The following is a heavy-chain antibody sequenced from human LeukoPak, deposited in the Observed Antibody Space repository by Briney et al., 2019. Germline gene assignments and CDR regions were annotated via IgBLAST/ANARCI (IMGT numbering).Heavy chain of an antibody. Sequence: PSETLSLTCTVSGGSISSYYWSWIRQPPGKGLEWIGYIYYSGSTNYNPSLKSRVTISVDTSKNQFSLKLNSVTAADTAVYYCARRYSSSWSYYLDYWGQGTLVTVSS. J-gene: IGHJ4*02. CDR1: GGSISSYY. D-gene: IGHD6-13*01. V-gene: IGHV4-59*01. CDR2: IYYSGST. CDR3: ARRYSSSWSYYLDY.